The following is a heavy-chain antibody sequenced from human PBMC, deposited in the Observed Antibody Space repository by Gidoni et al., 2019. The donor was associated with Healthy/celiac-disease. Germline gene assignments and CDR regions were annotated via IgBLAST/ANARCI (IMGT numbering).Heavy chain of an antibody. V-gene: IGHV1-2*04. D-gene: IGHD6-13*01. J-gene: IGHJ5*02. CDR2: INPNSGGT. Sequence: MGWINPNSGGTNYAQKFQGWVTMTRDTSISTAYMELSRLRSDDTTVYYCARGIAAAGDLVQPVDPWGQGTLVTVSS. CDR3: ARGIAAAGDLVQPVDP.